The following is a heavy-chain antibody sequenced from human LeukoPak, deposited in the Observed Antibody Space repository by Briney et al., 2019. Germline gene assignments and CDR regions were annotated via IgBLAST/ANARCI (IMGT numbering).Heavy chain of an antibody. CDR2: IKQDGSEK. D-gene: IGHD1-26*01. CDR1: GFTFDDYG. Sequence: GGSLRLSCAASGFTFDDYGMSWVRQAPGKGLEWVANIKQDGSEKYYVDSVKGRFTISRDNAKNSLYLQMNSLRAEDTAVYYCARDGAVGASLDAFDIWGQGTMVTVSS. J-gene: IGHJ3*02. V-gene: IGHV3-7*01. CDR3: ARDGAVGASLDAFDI.